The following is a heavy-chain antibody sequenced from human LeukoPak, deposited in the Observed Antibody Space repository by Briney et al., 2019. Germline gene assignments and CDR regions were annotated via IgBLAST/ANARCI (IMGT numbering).Heavy chain of an antibody. CDR2: INSDGSST. V-gene: IGHV3-74*01. Sequence: GGSLRLSCAASGFTFSSYWMHWVRQAPGKGLVWVSRINSDGSSTRYADSVKRRFTISRDNAKHTLYLKMNSVRAGDASVYYCASHDYDFWSGYYFWGQGTMVTVSS. CDR1: GFTFSSYW. J-gene: IGHJ3*01. D-gene: IGHD3-3*01. CDR3: ASHDYDFWSGYYF.